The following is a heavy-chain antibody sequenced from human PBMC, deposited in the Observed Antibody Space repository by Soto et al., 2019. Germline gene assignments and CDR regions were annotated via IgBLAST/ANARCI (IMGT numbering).Heavy chain of an antibody. D-gene: IGHD2-15*01. CDR3: ARQYCRAGNCYFDY. CDR2: IYPDDSDA. Sequence: GESLKISCNGSGYSFTTHWIGWVRQMPGKGLEWMGNIYPDDSDATYSPSFQGQVTMSADKSITTAFLQWSSLKASDTAIYYCARQYCRAGNCYFDYWGQGTLVTVSS. J-gene: IGHJ4*02. V-gene: IGHV5-51*01. CDR1: GYSFTTHW.